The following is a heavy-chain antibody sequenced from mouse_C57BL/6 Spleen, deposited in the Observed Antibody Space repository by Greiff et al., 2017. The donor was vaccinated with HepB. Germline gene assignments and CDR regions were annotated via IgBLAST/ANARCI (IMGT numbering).Heavy chain of an antibody. CDR1: GYTFTTYP. CDR3: ARGIYDYDGNYAMDY. CDR2: FHPYNDDT. J-gene: IGHJ4*01. D-gene: IGHD2-4*01. V-gene: IGHV1-47*01. Sequence: QVQLKQSGAELVKPGASVKMSCKASGYTFTTYPIEWMKQNHGKSLEWIGNFHPYNDDTKYNEKFKGKATLTVEKSSSTVYLELSRLTSDDSAVYYCARGIYDYDGNYAMDYWGQGTSVTVSS.